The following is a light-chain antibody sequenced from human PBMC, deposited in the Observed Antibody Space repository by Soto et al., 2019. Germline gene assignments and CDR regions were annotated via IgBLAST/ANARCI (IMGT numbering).Light chain of an antibody. J-gene: IGLJ2*01. CDR3: CSYSGSSTFVV. Sequence: QPALTQPASVSGSPGQSITISCTGTSSDVGSYNLVSWYQQHPGKAPKLMIYEGSKRPSGVSNRFSGSKSGNTASLTISGLQAEDAGDYYCCSYSGSSTFVVFGGGTKLTV. V-gene: IGLV2-23*03. CDR2: EGS. CDR1: SSDVGSYNL.